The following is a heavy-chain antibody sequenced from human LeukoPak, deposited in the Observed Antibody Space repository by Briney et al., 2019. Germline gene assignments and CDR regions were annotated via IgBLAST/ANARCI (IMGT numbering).Heavy chain of an antibody. Sequence: EASVMVSCKASGGTFSSYAISWVRQAPGQGLEWMGGIIPIFGTANYAQKFQGRVTITADESTSTAYMELSSLRSEDTAVYYCAISTKRGYSYGFDYWGQGTLVTVSS. J-gene: IGHJ4*02. CDR1: GGTFSSYA. CDR3: AISTKRGYSYGFDY. D-gene: IGHD5-18*01. CDR2: IIPIFGTA. V-gene: IGHV1-69*01.